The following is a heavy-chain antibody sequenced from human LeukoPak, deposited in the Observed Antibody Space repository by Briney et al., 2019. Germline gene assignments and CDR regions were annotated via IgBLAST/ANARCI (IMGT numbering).Heavy chain of an antibody. D-gene: IGHD5-18*01. CDR1: GFTFSSYA. CDR2: ISYDGSNK. CDR3: ARGDTAMVGDY. V-gene: IGHV3-30-3*01. J-gene: IGHJ4*02. Sequence: GGSLRLSCAASGFTFSSYAMHWVRQAPGKGLEWVAAISYDGSNKYYADSVKGRFTISRDNSKNTLYLQMNSLRAEDTAVYYCARGDTAMVGDYWGQGTLVTVSS.